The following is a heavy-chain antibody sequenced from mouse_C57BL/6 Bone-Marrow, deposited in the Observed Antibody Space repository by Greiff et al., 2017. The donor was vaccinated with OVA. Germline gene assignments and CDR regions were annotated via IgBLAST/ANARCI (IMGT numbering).Heavy chain of an antibody. Sequence: EVQLQESGPELVKPGASVKMSCKASGYTFTDYNMHWVKQSHGKSLEWIGYINPNNGGTSYNQKFKGKATLTVNKSSSTAYMELRSLTSEDSAVYYCARAVVAPYYAMDYWGQGTSVTVSS. CDR3: ARAVVAPYYAMDY. D-gene: IGHD1-1*01. J-gene: IGHJ4*01. CDR1: GYTFTDYN. V-gene: IGHV1-22*01. CDR2: INPNNGGT.